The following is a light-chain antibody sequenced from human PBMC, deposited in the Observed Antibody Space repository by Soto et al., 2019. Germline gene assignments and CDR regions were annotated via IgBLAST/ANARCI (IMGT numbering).Light chain of an antibody. CDR2: GTS. J-gene: IGKJ1*01. Sequence: EIVLTQSPGTLSLSPGERATLSCRASQSVSSSYLAWYQQKPGQAPRLLMYGTSSRATGIPDRFGGSGSGTDFTLTISRLEPEDFAVYYCQQYASSPKTFGQGTKVDIK. V-gene: IGKV3-20*01. CDR3: QQYASSPKT. CDR1: QSVSSSY.